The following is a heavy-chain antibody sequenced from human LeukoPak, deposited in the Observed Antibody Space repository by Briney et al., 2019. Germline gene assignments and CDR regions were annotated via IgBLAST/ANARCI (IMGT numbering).Heavy chain of an antibody. Sequence: GASVKVFCNTFGYTFTGYYMHWVRQAPGQGLEWMGWINPNSGGTNYAQKLQGRVTMTTDTSTSTAYMELRSLRSDDTAVYYCARDKRDTAMVTRWFDPWGQGTLVTVSS. CDR3: ARDKRDTAMVTRWFDP. CDR2: INPNSGGT. CDR1: GYTFTGYY. D-gene: IGHD5-18*01. J-gene: IGHJ5*02. V-gene: IGHV1-2*02.